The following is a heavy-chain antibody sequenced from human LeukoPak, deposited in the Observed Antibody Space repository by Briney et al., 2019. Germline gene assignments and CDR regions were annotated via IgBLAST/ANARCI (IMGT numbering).Heavy chain of an antibody. D-gene: IGHD3-22*01. CDR3: ARVTYYYDSSGPYYFDY. J-gene: IGHJ4*02. CDR2: IYYSGST. CDR1: GGSISSSSYY. Sequence: PSETLSLTCTVSGGSISSSSYYWGWLRQPPGKGLEWVGSIYYSGSTYYNPSLKSRVTISVDTSKNQFSLKLSSVTAADTAVYYCARVTYYYDSSGPYYFDYWGQGTLVTVSS. V-gene: IGHV4-39*01.